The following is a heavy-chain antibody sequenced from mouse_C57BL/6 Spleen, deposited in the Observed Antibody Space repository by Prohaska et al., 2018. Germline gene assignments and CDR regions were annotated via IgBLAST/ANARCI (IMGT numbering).Heavy chain of an antibody. D-gene: IGHD1-1*01. J-gene: IGHJ1*03. V-gene: IGHV1-36*01. CDR3: ASPRNYYGSSYRYFDV. Sequence: HGKSLEWIGLVYPYNGGTSYNQKFKGKATLTVDTSSSTAYMELNSLTSEDSAVYYCASPRNYYGSSYRYFDVWGTGTTVTVSS. CDR2: VYPYNGGT.